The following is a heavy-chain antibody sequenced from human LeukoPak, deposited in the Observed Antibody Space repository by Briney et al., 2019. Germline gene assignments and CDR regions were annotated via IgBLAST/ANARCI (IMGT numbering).Heavy chain of an antibody. D-gene: IGHD3-3*01. CDR2: ISSSSSYI. CDR1: GFTFSDYY. Sequence: NPGGSLRLSCAASGFTFSDYYMSWIRQAPGKGLEWVSSISSSSSYIYYADSVKGRFTISRDNAKNSLYLQMNSLRAEDTAVYYCARERWEPGVVTTPFFDYWGQGTLVTVSS. J-gene: IGHJ4*02. CDR3: ARERWEPGVVTTPFFDY. V-gene: IGHV3-11*05.